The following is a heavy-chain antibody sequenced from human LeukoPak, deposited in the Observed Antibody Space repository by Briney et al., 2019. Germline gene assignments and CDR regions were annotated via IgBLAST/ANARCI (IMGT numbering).Heavy chain of an antibody. J-gene: IGHJ5*02. CDR3: ARLRPYNSITMVRGVTVTRWFDP. D-gene: IGHD3-10*01. V-gene: IGHV4-39*07. Sequence: PSETLSLTCTVSGGSISSSSYYWGWTRQPPGKGLEWIGSIYYSGSTYYNPSLKSRVTISVDTSKNQFSLKLSSVTAADTAVYYCARLRPYNSITMVRGVTVTRWFDPWGQGTLVTVSS. CDR1: GGSISSSSYY. CDR2: IYYSGST.